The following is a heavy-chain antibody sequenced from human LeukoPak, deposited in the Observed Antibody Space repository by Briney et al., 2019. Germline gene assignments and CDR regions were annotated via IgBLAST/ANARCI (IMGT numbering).Heavy chain of an antibody. CDR1: GITFSNYG. V-gene: IGHV3-30*02. D-gene: IGHD1-1*01. CDR2: IRYYGMNK. J-gene: IGHJ4*02. Sequence: PGGALRLSCAASGITFSNYGMYWVRQAPGKGLEWVAVIRYYGMNKYYADSVKGRFTISRHNSKNTLYLQMSSLRAEDTGVYYCATYSATEFWGQGTLVTVSS. CDR3: ATYSATEF.